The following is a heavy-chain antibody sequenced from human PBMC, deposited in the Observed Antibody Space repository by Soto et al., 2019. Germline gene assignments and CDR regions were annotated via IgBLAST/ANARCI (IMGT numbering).Heavy chain of an antibody. Sequence: ASVKVSCKASGYTFTRYAMHWVRQAPGQRLEWMGWINAGNGNTKDSQKFQGRVTITRDTSASTAYMALSSLRSEDTAVYYCARGEYSSSSGSYWYYYGIDVWGQGTTVTVSS. J-gene: IGHJ6*02. CDR1: GYTFTRYA. CDR3: ARGEYSSSSGSYWYYYGIDV. D-gene: IGHD6-6*01. CDR2: INAGNGNT. V-gene: IGHV1-3*01.